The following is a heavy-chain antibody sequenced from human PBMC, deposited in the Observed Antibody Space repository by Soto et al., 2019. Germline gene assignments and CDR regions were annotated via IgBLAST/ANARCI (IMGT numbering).Heavy chain of an antibody. CDR2: ISGSGGNT. V-gene: IGHV3-23*01. J-gene: IGHJ4*02. Sequence: GGSLRLSCAASGFTFSSYAMSWVRQAPEKGLEWVSAISGSGGNTYYADSVKGRFTISRDNSKNTLYLQMNSLRAEDTAVYYCAYSSTPFDYWGQGTLVTVSS. CDR1: GFTFSSYA. D-gene: IGHD6-13*01. CDR3: AYSSTPFDY.